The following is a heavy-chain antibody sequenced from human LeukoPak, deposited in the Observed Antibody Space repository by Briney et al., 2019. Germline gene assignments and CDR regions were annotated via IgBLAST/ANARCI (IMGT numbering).Heavy chain of an antibody. Sequence: GGSLRLSCAASGFTFSSYAMHWVRQAPGKGLEWVAVISYDGSNKYYADSVKGRFTISRDNSKNTLYLQMNSLRAEDTAVYYCAREGVGATTYYYYMDVWGKGTTVTVSS. CDR2: ISYDGSNK. CDR1: GFTFSSYA. D-gene: IGHD1-26*01. J-gene: IGHJ6*03. CDR3: AREGVGATTYYYYMDV. V-gene: IGHV3-30*04.